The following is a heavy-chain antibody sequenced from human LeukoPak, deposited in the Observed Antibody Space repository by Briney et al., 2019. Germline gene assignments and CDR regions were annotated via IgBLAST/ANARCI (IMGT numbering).Heavy chain of an antibody. CDR2: INHSGST. CDR1: GGSISGYY. CDR3: ARAQTTGIYPNWGAWFDP. J-gene: IGHJ5*02. D-gene: IGHD7-27*01. Sequence: SETLSLTCTVSGGSISGYYWSWIRQPPGKGLEWIGEINHSGSTNYNPSLKSRVTISVDTSKNQFSLKLSSVTAADTAVYYCARAQTTGIYPNWGAWFDPWGQGTLVTVSS. V-gene: IGHV4-34*01.